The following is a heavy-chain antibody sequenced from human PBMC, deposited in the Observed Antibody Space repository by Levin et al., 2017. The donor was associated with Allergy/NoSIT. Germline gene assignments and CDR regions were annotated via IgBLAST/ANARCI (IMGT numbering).Heavy chain of an antibody. CDR3: ARFGERGPQLSYNWYFDR. CDR1: GYSFTTYW. CDR2: IYPGDSDT. V-gene: IGHV5-51*01. J-gene: IGHJ2*01. Sequence: GESLKISCKASGYSFTTYWIAWVRQMPGKGLEWMGIIYPGDSDTRYSPSFQGQVTISADKSISTAYLQWSSLKASDTAMYYCARFGERGPQLSYNWYFDRWGRGTLVTVSS. D-gene: IGHD5-24*01.